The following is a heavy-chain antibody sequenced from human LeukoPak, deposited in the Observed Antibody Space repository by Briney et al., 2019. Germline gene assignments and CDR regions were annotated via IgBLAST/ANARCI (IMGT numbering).Heavy chain of an antibody. V-gene: IGHV3-30*02. CDR3: ATETPDTSGSKLDY. CDR1: GFIFSNYA. D-gene: IGHD3-22*01. CDR2: IRYDGSRK. Sequence: TGGSLRLSCAASGFIFSNYAMHWVRQAAGKGLEGVAYIRYDGSRKYYADSVNGRFTISRDNSKNTLYLQVHSLRGEDTAVYYCATETPDTSGSKLDYWGQGTLVTVSS. J-gene: IGHJ4*02.